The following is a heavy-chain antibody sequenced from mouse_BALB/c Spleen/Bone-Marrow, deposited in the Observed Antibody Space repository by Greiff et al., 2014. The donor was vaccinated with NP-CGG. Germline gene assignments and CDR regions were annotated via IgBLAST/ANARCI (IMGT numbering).Heavy chain of an antibody. CDR1: GFNIKDYF. D-gene: IGHD4-1*01. J-gene: IGHJ2*01. V-gene: IGHV14-1*02. CDR2: IDPEIGNT. Sequence: DVKLQESGTELVRPGALVKLSCKASGFNIKDYFMHWVKQRPEQGLEWIGWIDPEIGNTLYDPKFQGKASITADTSSNTAHLQLSSLTSEDTAVYYCARLFGTRDFDYWGQGTTLTVSS. CDR3: ARLFGTRDFDY.